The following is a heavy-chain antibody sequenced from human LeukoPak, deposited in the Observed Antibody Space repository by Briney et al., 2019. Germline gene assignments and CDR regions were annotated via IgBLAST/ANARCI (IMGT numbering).Heavy chain of an antibody. CDR3: ARVSERSRHCSGGSCYGGNWFDP. CDR2: IYPGDSDT. V-gene: IGHV5-51*01. J-gene: IGHJ5*02. CDR1: GYSFSTYW. Sequence: GESLKISCKGSGYSFSTYWIGWVRHMPGKGLEWMGIIYPGDSDTRYSPSFQGQVTISADKSISIAYLQWSSLKASDAAMYYCARVSERSRHCSGGSCYGGNWFDPWGQGTLVTVSS. D-gene: IGHD2-15*01.